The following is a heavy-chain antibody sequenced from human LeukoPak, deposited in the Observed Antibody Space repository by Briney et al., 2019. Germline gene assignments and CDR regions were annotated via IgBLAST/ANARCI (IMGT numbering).Heavy chain of an antibody. V-gene: IGHV1-69*05. Sequence: SVKVSCKASNYTFNNYGISWLRQAPGQGLEWMGGIIPIFGTANYAQKFQGRVTITTDESTSTAYMELSSLRSEDTAVYYCARGGGIAAAGPLYYFDYWGQGTLVTVSS. J-gene: IGHJ4*02. D-gene: IGHD6-13*01. CDR3: ARGGGIAAAGPLYYFDY. CDR2: IIPIFGTA. CDR1: NYTFNNYG.